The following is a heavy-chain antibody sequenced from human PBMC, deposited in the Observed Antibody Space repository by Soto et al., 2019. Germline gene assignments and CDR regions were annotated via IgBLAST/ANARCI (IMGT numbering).Heavy chain of an antibody. V-gene: IGHV3-48*03. CDR1: GFTFSSYE. J-gene: IGHJ4*02. CDR2: ISSSGSTI. D-gene: IGHD3-3*01. CDR3: ARSRLGVVPFNY. Sequence: ESGGGLVQPGGSLRLSCAASGFTFSSYEMNWVRQAPGKGLEWVSFISSSGSTIYYADSVKGRFTISRDNAKNSLYLQMNSLRVEDTAVYYCARSRLGVVPFNYWGQGTLVTVSS.